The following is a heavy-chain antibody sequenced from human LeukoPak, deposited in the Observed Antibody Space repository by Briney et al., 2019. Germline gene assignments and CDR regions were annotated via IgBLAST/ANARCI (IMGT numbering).Heavy chain of an antibody. CDR3: ARDHGMTTLDY. J-gene: IGHJ4*02. CDR1: GYTFTSYD. Sequence: ASVKVSCKASGYTFTSYDINWVRQAPGQGLEWMGWINPNSGGTNYAQKFQGRVTMTRDTSISTAYMELSRLRSDDTAVYYCARDHGMTTLDYWGQGTLVTVSS. D-gene: IGHD4-11*01. V-gene: IGHV1-2*02. CDR2: INPNSGGT.